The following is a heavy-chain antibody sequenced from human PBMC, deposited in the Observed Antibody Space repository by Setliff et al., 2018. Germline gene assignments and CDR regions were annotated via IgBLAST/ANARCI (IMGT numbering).Heavy chain of an antibody. D-gene: IGHD3-3*01. Sequence: PSETLFLTCTVSGGSISSSSYYWGWIRQPPGKGLAWIGSIYYSGSTYYNPSLKSRVTISVDTSKNQFSLKLSSVTAADTAVYYCARDKRQYNFWSGYYGSWGNYFDYWGQGTLVTVYS. V-gene: IGHV4-39*07. J-gene: IGHJ4*02. CDR2: IYYSGST. CDR1: GGSISSSSYY. CDR3: ARDKRQYNFWSGYYGSWGNYFDY.